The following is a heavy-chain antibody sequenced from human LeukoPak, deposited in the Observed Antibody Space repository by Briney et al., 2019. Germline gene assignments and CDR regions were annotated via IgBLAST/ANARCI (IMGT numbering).Heavy chain of an antibody. CDR2: IRSKAYGGTT. V-gene: IGHV3-49*04. CDR1: GFTFGDYA. J-gene: IGHJ3*02. CDR3: TRAIPFDAFDI. Sequence: QSGGSLRLSYTASGFTFGDYAMSWVRQAPGKGLEWVGFIRSKAYGGTTEYAASVKGRFTIPRDDSKSIAYLQMNSLKTEDTAVYYCTRAIPFDAFDIWGQGTMVTVSS.